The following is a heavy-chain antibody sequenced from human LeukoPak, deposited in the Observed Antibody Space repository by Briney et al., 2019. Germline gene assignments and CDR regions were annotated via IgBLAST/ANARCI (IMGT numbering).Heavy chain of an antibody. V-gene: IGHV3-21*01. CDR3: ARSDYGGKSFDY. CDR2: ISSSSSYI. D-gene: IGHD4-23*01. Sequence: TGGSLRLSCAASGFTFSSYSMNWVRQAPGKGLEWVSSISSSSSYIYYADSVKGRFTISRDNAKNSLYLQMNSLRAEDTAVYYCARSDYGGKSFDYWGQGTLVTVSS. J-gene: IGHJ4*02. CDR1: GFTFSSYS.